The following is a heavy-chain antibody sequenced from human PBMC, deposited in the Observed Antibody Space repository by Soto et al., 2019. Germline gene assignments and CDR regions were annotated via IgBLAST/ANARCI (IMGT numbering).Heavy chain of an antibody. CDR3: AKRTVGWYYDL. D-gene: IGHD4-17*01. Sequence: EVQLLESGGGLVQPGGSLRLSCAASGFTFSSYAMNWVRQAPGKGLEWVSVISGSGGSTYYADAVKGRFTISRDNSKNTLYLQMNSLRAEDTAVYYCAKRTVGWYYDLWGRGTLVTVSS. CDR2: ISGSGGST. V-gene: IGHV3-23*01. J-gene: IGHJ2*01. CDR1: GFTFSSYA.